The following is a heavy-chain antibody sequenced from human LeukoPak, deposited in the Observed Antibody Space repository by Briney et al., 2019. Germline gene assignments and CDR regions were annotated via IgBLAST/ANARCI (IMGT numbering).Heavy chain of an antibody. Sequence: TPSETLSLTCTVSGGSISSYYWSWIRQPPGKGLEWIGYIYYSGSTNYNPSLKSRVTMSVDTSKNQFSLKLSSVTAADTAVYYCARDRVSADYLYYYYYYMDVWGKGTTVTVSS. D-gene: IGHD4-11*01. CDR1: GGSISSYY. V-gene: IGHV4-59*12. CDR3: ARDRVSADYLYYYYYYMDV. CDR2: IYYSGST. J-gene: IGHJ6*03.